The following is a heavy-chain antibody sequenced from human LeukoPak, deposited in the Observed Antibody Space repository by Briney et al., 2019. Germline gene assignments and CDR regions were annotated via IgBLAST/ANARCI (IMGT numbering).Heavy chain of an antibody. CDR1: TFTFSDYG. CDR3: AKDYYDSSGPGY. D-gene: IGHD3-22*01. Sequence: GGSLRLSCVGSTFTFSDYGMHWVRQAPGKGLEWVAFIRNDGAKTYYADSAKGRFTISRDNSRNTLYLQMNSLTAEDTAVFYCAKDYYDSSGPGYWGQGTLVTVSS. CDR2: IRNDGAKT. J-gene: IGHJ4*02. V-gene: IGHV3-30*02.